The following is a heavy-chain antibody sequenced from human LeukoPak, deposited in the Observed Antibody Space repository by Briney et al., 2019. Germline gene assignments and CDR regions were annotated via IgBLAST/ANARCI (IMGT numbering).Heavy chain of an antibody. CDR2: IYHSGST. CDR3: ARDGGIAVAGTVSLRGFNY. Sequence: SETLSLTCAVSGGSISSSNWWSWVRQPPGKGLEWIGEIYHSGSTNYNPSLKSRVTISVDKSKNQFSLKLSSVTAADTAVYYCARDGGIAVAGTVSLRGFNYWGQGTLVTVSS. J-gene: IGHJ4*02. CDR1: GGSISSSNW. V-gene: IGHV4-4*02. D-gene: IGHD6-19*01.